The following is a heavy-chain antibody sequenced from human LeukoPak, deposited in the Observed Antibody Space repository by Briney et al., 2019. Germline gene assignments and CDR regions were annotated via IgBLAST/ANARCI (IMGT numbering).Heavy chain of an antibody. CDR2: ISGSGGST. CDR1: GFTFSSYA. J-gene: IGHJ6*02. Sequence: AGGSLRLSCAASGFTFSSYAMSWVRQAPGKGLEWVSAISGSGGSTYYADSVKGRFTISRDNSKNTLYLQMNSLRAEDTAVYYCAKYGDSTPRYYYYGMGVWGQGTTVTVSS. V-gene: IGHV3-23*01. CDR3: AKYGDSTPRYYYYGMGV. D-gene: IGHD4-17*01.